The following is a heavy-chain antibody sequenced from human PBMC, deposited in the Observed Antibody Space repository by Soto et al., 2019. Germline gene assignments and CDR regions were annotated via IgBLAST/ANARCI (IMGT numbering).Heavy chain of an antibody. D-gene: IGHD6-6*01. CDR1: GFTLSSYG. CDR3: AKGGSISARYFDY. Sequence: QVQLMESGGGVVQPGSSLRLSCAASGFTLSSYGMHWVRQAPGKGLEWVAVISYDGRNKYYADSVKGRFTISRDNSKNTLYLERNSLRAEDTAVYYCAKGGSISARYFDYWGQPTLATVSS. V-gene: IGHV3-30*18. J-gene: IGHJ4*02. CDR2: ISYDGRNK.